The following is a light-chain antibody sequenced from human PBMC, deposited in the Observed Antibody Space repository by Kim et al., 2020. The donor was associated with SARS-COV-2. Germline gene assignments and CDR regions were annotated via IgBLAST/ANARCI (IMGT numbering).Light chain of an antibody. V-gene: IGLV3-1*01. CDR2: QDT. CDR1: KLGDTY. J-gene: IGLJ2*01. Sequence: VSPGQTDSITCSGDKLGDTYACWYQQKPGQSPVLVIYQDTKRPSGIPERFSGSNSGNTATLTISGTQAMDEADYYCQAWDRSIGVFGGGTQLTVL. CDR3: QAWDRSIGV.